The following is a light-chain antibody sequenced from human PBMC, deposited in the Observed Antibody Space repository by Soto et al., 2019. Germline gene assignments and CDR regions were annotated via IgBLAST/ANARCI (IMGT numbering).Light chain of an antibody. Sequence: EVVLTQSPGTLSLSPGERATLSCRATQTVSSSHLAWYQQKPGQAPRLLIYGASDRATDIPDRFSGSGSGTDFTLIISRLEPEDFAVYYCQHFGSAPPKYTFGQGTKLEIK. CDR2: GAS. CDR3: QHFGSAPPKYT. CDR1: QTVSSSH. J-gene: IGKJ2*01. V-gene: IGKV3-20*01.